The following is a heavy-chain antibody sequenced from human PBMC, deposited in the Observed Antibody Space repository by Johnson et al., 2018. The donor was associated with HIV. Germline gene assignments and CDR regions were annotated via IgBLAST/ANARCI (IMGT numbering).Heavy chain of an antibody. D-gene: IGHD1-26*01. Sequence: QVQLVESGGGVVQPGKSLTLSCVVSGLSFSNFGIHWVRQAPGKGPEWVAVISFDGNLTTYADSVKGRFTISRDNAKNSLYLQMNSLRDEDTAVYYCAREGSMGATIVTMLDAVDIWGQGTMVTVSS. CDR2: ISFDGNLT. V-gene: IGHV3-33*08. CDR3: AREGSMGATIVTMLDAVDI. J-gene: IGHJ3*02. CDR1: GLSFSNFG.